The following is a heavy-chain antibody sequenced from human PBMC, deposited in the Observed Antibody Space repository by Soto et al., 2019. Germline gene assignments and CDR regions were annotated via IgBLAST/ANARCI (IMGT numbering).Heavy chain of an antibody. J-gene: IGHJ4*02. CDR2: INPSARSA. D-gene: IGHD1-1*01. CDR1: GYTFTNYY. V-gene: IGHV1-46*04. CDR3: ARDNSAANGVLDH. Sequence: ASVKVSCKASGYTFTNYYLHWVRQAPGQGLEWVGMINPSARSAGYAQKLRGRLTMDRDTSTTTVYMELSRLTFEDTAVYFCARDNSAANGVLDHWGQGTLVTVSS.